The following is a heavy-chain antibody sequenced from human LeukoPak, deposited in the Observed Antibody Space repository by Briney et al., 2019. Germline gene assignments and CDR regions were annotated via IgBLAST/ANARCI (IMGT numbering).Heavy chain of an antibody. J-gene: IGHJ4*02. CDR1: GGSISSGGYY. D-gene: IGHD2-2*01. CDR2: IYYSGSS. Sequence: SQTLSLTCTVSGGSISSGGYYWSWIRQPPGKGLEWIGSIYYSGSSNYNPSLKSRVTISVDTSKNQFSLKLSSVTAADTAVYYCARGGGEGYCSTTSCYGLYYFDYWGQGTLVTVSS. CDR3: ARGGGEGYCSTTSCYGLYYFDY. V-gene: IGHV4-61*08.